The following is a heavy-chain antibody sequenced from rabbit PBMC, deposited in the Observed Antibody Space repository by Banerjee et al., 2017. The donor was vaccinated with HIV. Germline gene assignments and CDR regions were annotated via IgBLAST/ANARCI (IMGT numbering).Heavy chain of an antibody. Sequence: QEQLEESGGDLVKPEGSLTLTCTASGFTISSNDWICWVRQAPGKGLEWIGYIWNKNGKTWYASWAKGRFTISKTSSTTVTLQMTSLTAADTATYFCARDLTGGYGAYNLWGPGTLVTVS. J-gene: IGHJ4*01. D-gene: IGHD2-1*01. CDR1: GFTISSNDW. CDR3: ARDLTGGYGAYNL. CDR2: IWNKNGKT. V-gene: IGHV1S45*01.